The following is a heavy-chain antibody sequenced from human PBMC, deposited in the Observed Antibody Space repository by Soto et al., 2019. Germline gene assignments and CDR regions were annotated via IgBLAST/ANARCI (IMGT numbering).Heavy chain of an antibody. J-gene: IGHJ3*02. CDR3: ARAPPYCSSTSCPGTFDI. Sequence: GGSLRLSCAASEFTVSSSYMTWVRQAPGKGLEWVSVIYSGGSTYYADSVRGRFTISRDNSKNTLYLQMNSLRAEDTAVYYCARAPPYCSSTSCPGTFDIWGQGTMVTVSS. CDR1: EFTVSSSY. CDR2: IYSGGST. V-gene: IGHV3-53*01. D-gene: IGHD2-2*01.